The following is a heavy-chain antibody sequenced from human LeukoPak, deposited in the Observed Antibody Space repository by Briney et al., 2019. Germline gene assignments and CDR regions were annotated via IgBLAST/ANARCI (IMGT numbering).Heavy chain of an antibody. Sequence: SETLSLTCTVSGGSISSYHWGWIRQSPGKGLEWIGSIFYSGRTYYNPSLKSRVTISVDTSKNQFSLMLNFVTAADAAVYYCASPRAERSTWYAVDYWGQGTLVTVSA. D-gene: IGHD6-13*01. J-gene: IGHJ4*02. V-gene: IGHV4-39*01. CDR1: GGSISSYH. CDR2: IFYSGRT. CDR3: ASPRAERSTWYAVDY.